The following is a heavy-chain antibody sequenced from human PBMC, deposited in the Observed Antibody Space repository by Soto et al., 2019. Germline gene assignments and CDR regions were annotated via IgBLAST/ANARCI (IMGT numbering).Heavy chain of an antibody. J-gene: IGHJ4*02. D-gene: IGHD5-18*01. CDR1: GFTFSSYW. CDR2: IDEYGSTI. V-gene: IGHV3-74*01. CDR3: ARDKRIQLWFGRLKPFDY. Sequence: PGGSLRLSCAASGFTFSSYWMHWVRQVPGKGLLWVSRIDEYGSTINYADSVKGRFTISRDNARNTLYLQMNSLRAEDTAVYYCARDKRIQLWFGRLKPFDYWGQGTLVTVAS.